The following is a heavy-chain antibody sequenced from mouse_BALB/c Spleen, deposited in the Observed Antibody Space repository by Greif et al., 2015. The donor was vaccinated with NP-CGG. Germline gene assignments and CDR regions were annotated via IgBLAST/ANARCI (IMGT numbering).Heavy chain of an antibody. Sequence: DVKLVESGAELVRPGALVKLSCKASGFNIKDYYMHWVKQRPEQGLEWIGWIDPENGNTIYDPKFQGKASITADTSSNTAYLPLSSLTSEDTAVYYCARDFDYWGQGTTLTVSS. CDR2: IDPENGNT. CDR3: ARDFDY. CDR1: GFNIKDYY. V-gene: IGHV14-1*02. J-gene: IGHJ2*01.